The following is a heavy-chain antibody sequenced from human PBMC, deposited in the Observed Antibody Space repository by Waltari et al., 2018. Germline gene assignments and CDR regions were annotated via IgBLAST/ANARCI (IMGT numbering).Heavy chain of an antibody. V-gene: IGHV3-48*04. Sequence: EVLLVESGGGLVQPGGSLRLSCAASGFTFDSYSMNWVRQAPGKGLEWLSFIGSSGSTIYYADSVRGRFTISRDNVKNSLFLQMTSLRAEDTAIYYCARDPALDVWGKGTTVTVSS. CDR2: IGSSGSTI. CDR1: GFTFDSYS. J-gene: IGHJ6*04. CDR3: ARDPALDV.